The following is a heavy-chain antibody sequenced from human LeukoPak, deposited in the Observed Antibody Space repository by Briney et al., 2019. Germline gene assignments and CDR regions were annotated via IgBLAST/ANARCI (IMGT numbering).Heavy chain of an antibody. CDR2: IYSGGST. CDR1: GFTVSSNY. Sequence: GSLRLSCAASGFTVSSNYMSWVRQAPGKGLEWVSVIYSGGSTYYADSVKGRFTISRDNSKNTLYLQMNSLRAEDTAVYYCARDRVIAVAGTIDYYYGMDVWGQGTTVTVSS. CDR3: ARDRVIAVAGTIDYYYGMDV. D-gene: IGHD6-19*01. V-gene: IGHV3-53*01. J-gene: IGHJ6*02.